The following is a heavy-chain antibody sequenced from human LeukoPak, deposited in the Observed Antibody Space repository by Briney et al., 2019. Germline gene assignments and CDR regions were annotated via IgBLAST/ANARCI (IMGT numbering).Heavy chain of an antibody. D-gene: IGHD1-26*01. CDR3: ARGGGSPEF. CDR1: GGSISSYY. V-gene: IGHV4-59*01. Sequence: TSETLSLTCSVSGGSISSYYWSWIRQPPGKGLEWIGYIYYSGSTKYKPSLESRVTISVDTSKSQFSLKLSSVTTADTAVYYCARGGGSPEFWGQGTQVTVSS. J-gene: IGHJ4*02. CDR2: IYYSGST.